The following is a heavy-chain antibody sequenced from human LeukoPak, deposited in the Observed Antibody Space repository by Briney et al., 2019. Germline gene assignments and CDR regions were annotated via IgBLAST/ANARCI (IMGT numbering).Heavy chain of an antibody. CDR2: ISYDGSDK. CDR3: AKDIRNDRFGGPGKY. J-gene: IGHJ4*02. CDR1: GFTFSTYA. Sequence: GGSLRLSCVVSGFTFSTYAMHWVRQAPGKGLEWVAIISYDGSDKYYEDSVKGRFTISRDNSKNTLYLQMNSLRAEDTAVYYCAKDIRNDRFGGPGKYWGQGTLVTVSS. V-gene: IGHV3-30*18. D-gene: IGHD3-10*01.